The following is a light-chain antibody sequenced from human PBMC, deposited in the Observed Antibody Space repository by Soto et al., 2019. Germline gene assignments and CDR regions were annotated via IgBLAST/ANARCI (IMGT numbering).Light chain of an antibody. CDR2: EVS. CDR3: SSYTTRSTQV. V-gene: IGLV2-14*01. Sequence: QSALTQPASVSGSPGQSITISCTGTSSDIGGYKHVSWYQQHPGKAPKLMIYEVSNRPSGVSNRFSGSKSGNTASLTISGLQAEDEADYYCSSYTTRSTQVVGTGTKVTVL. CDR1: SSDIGGYKH. J-gene: IGLJ1*01.